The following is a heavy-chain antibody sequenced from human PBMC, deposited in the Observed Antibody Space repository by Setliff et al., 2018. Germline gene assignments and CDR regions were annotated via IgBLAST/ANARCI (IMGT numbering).Heavy chain of an antibody. J-gene: IGHJ5*02. Sequence: PGESLKISCAASGFTFKDYGMAWVRQSPGKGLEWVAGINWSGGTAGYADSVRGRFTISRDNAKSSVYLQMSSLRAEDTAFYFCAKGAHFSNYARVFDPWGQGTLVT. D-gene: IGHD4-4*01. V-gene: IGHV3-20*04. CDR2: INWSGGTA. CDR3: AKGAHFSNYARVFDP. CDR1: GFTFKDYG.